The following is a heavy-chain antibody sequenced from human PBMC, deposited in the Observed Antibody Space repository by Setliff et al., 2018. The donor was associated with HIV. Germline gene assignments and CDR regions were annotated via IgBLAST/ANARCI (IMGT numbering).Heavy chain of an antibody. CDR2: LYPGDSDT. J-gene: IGHJ3*01. V-gene: IGHV5-51*01. D-gene: IGHD3-10*01. CDR3: ARPVGFRSGSSHWAFDF. CDR1: GYSFANYW. Sequence: GESLKISCEGSGYSFANYWIGWVRQMPGQGLEWMGILYPGDSDTRYSPSFQGQVAISADKSISTTYLQWSSLKASDTAIYYCARPVGFRSGSSHWAFDFWGQGTKVTVSS.